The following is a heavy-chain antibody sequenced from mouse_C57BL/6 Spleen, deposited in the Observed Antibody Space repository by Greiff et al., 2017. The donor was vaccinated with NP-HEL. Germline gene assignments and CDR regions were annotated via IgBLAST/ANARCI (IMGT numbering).Heavy chain of an antibody. J-gene: IGHJ3*01. V-gene: IGHV5-17*01. D-gene: IGHD1-1*01. CDR3: ARDYEVAY. CDR2: ISSGSSTI. Sequence: DVHLVESGGGLVKPGGSLKLSCAASGFTFSDYGMHWVRQAPEKGLEWVAYISSGSSTIYYADTVKGRFTISRDNAKNTLFLQMTSLRSEDTAMYYCARDYEVAYWGQGTLVTVSA. CDR1: GFTFSDYG.